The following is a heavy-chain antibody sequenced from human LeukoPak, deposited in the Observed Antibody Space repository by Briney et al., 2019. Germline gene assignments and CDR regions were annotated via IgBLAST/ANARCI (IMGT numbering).Heavy chain of an antibody. D-gene: IGHD3-10*01. J-gene: IGHJ4*02. CDR3: ARDQRITKVRGVISTRPFDY. Sequence: PGGSLRLSCAASGFTFSSYAMHWVRQAPGKGLEWVAVISYDGSNKYYADSVKGRFTISRDNSKNTLYLQMNSLRAEDTAVYYCARDQRITKVRGVISTRPFDYWGQGTLVTVSS. V-gene: IGHV3-30*04. CDR2: ISYDGSNK. CDR1: GFTFSSYA.